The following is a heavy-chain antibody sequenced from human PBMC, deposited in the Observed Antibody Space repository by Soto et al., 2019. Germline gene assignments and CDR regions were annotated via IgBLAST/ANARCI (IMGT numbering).Heavy chain of an antibody. D-gene: IGHD3-3*01. V-gene: IGHV4-34*01. CDR1: GGSFSGYY. CDR2: INHSGST. CDR3: ARGYYDFWSGYYKYYYYYYTGG. J-gene: IGHJ6*03. Sequence: SETLSLTCAVYGGSFSGYYWSWIRQPPGKGLEWIGEINHSGSTNYNPSLKSRVTRSVDTSKNQFSLKLSSVTAADTAVYYCARGYYDFWSGYYKYYYYYYTGGRGKGTTGTMSS.